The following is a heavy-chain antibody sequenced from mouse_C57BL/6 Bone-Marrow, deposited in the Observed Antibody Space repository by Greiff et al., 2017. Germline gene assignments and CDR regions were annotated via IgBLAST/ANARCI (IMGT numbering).Heavy chain of an antibody. V-gene: IGHV1-4*01. CDR1: GYTFTSYT. CDR2: INPSSGYT. D-gene: IGHD3-1*01. Sequence: VQLQQSGAELARPGASVKMSCKASGYTFTSYTMHWVKPRPGQGLEWIGYINPSSGYTKYNQKFKDKATLTADKSSSTAYMQLSSLTSEDSAVYYCARTGALDYWGQGTTLTVSS. CDR3: ARTGALDY. J-gene: IGHJ2*01.